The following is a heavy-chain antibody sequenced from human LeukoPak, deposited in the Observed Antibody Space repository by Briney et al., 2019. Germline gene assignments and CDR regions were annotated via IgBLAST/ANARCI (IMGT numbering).Heavy chain of an antibody. D-gene: IGHD3-16*01. J-gene: IGHJ4*02. Sequence: ASVKVSCKVSGYTFSSYDINWVRQASGQGLEWMGWMNPNSGNTGYAQKFQGRVTMTRTTSISTAYMELSSLRSEDTAVYYCARGLAGGRDYWGQRTLVTVSS. CDR3: ARGLAGGRDY. V-gene: IGHV1-8*01. CDR1: GYTFSSYD. CDR2: MNPNSGNT.